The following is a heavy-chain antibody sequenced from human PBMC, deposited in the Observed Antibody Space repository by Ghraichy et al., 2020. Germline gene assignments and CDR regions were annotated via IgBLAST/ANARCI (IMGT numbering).Heavy chain of an antibody. CDR2: IYYSGST. V-gene: IGHV4-59*01. D-gene: IGHD3-3*01. CDR1: GGSISSYY. J-gene: IGHJ5*02. Sequence: GSLRLSCTVSGGSISSYYWSWIRQPPGKGLEWIGYIYYSGSTNYNPSLKSRVTISVDTSKNQFSLKLSSVTAADTAVYYCARGITIFGVVIISWFDPWGQGTLVTVSS. CDR3: ARGITIFGVVIISWFDP.